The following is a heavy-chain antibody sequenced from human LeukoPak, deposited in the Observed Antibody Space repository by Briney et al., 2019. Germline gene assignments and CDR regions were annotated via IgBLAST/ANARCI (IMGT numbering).Heavy chain of an antibody. CDR1: GDSISSGSYY. CDR2: IYSGGNT. V-gene: IGHV4-61*02. J-gene: IGHJ4*02. CDR3: PREGSIYYYDSSGYLGY. Sequence: SETLSLTCTVSGDSISSGSYYWSWIRQPAGKGLGWIGRIYSGGNTNYNPSLKSRVTISVDTSKNQFSLKLSSVTAADTAVYYCPREGSIYYYDSSGYLGYWGQGTLVTVSS. D-gene: IGHD3-22*01.